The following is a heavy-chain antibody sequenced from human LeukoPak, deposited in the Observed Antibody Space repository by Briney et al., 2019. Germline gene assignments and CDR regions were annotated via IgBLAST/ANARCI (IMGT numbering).Heavy chain of an antibody. J-gene: IGHJ4*02. D-gene: IGHD3-10*01. V-gene: IGHV4-59*12. Sequence: SETRSLTCTVSGRFITSYYWSWIRHPPGGGREWIGYIYYSGSTNYNPSLKSRVTISVDTSRNHSSLKLSPETDAETAVYYSARDSAHDYGSGSRFDYWGQGTLVTVSS. CDR2: IYYSGST. CDR1: GRFITSYY. CDR3: ARDSAHDYGSGSRFDY.